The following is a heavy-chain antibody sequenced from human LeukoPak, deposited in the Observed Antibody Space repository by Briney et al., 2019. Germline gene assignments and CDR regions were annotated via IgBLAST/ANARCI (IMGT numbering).Heavy chain of an antibody. V-gene: IGHV3-21*04. CDR3: AKDTPPFGSSSWYYFDY. CDR2: ISGSSTYI. Sequence: PGGSLRLSCVVSGFTFSSYSMNWVRQAPGKGLEWVSSISGSSTYISHADSVKGRFTISRDNAKNSLFLQMNSLRAEDTAVYYCAKDTPPFGSSSWYYFDYWGQGTLVTVSS. J-gene: IGHJ4*02. CDR1: GFTFSSYS. D-gene: IGHD6-13*01.